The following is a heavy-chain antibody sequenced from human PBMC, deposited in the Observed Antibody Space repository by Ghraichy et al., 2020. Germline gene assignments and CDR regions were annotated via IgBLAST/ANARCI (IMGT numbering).Heavy chain of an antibody. CDR3: SAYKYAHRFDGH. D-gene: IGHD5-24*01. CDR2: ASYTGST. J-gene: IGHJ4*02. Sequence: SETLSLTCNVSGASIRNYRWTWIRQRQGKGLEYIGYASYTGSTNYNPSLTPRVRMSVDTSKTQLSLRLSDMTAADTDVYFCSAYKYAHRFDGHWGQGALVSVSS. V-gene: IGHV4-59*01. CDR1: GASIRNYR.